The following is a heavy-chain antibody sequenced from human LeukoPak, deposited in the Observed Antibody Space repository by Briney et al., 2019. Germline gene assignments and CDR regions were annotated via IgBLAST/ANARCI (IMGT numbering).Heavy chain of an antibody. D-gene: IGHD5-18*01. CDR2: INAGNGNT. Sequence: GASVKVSCKASGYTFTSYAMHWVRQAPGQRLEWMGWINAGNGNTKYSQKFQGRVTITRDTSASTAYMELSSLRSEDTAVYYCARDGFEDTAMDTSGRDFDYWGQGTLVTVSS. V-gene: IGHV1-3*01. J-gene: IGHJ4*02. CDR3: ARDGFEDTAMDTSGRDFDY. CDR1: GYTFTSYA.